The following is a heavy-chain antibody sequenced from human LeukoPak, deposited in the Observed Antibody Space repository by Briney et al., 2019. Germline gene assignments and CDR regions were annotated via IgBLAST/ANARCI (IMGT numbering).Heavy chain of an antibody. CDR1: GFTFSSYW. CDR2: IKQDGREK. V-gene: IGHV3-7*01. J-gene: IGHJ6*02. D-gene: IGHD3-10*01. Sequence: GGSLRLSCAASGFTFSSYWMSWVRQAPGKGLEWVANIKQDGREKYYVDSVKGRFTISKDNAQNSLYLQMNSLRAEDTAVYYCAREDEWFGETYYYYYGMDVWGQGTTVTVSS. CDR3: AREDEWFGETYYYYYGMDV.